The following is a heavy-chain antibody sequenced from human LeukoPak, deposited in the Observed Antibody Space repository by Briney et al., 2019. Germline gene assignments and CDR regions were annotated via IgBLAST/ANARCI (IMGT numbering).Heavy chain of an antibody. CDR3: AATQKWLAFDY. J-gene: IGHJ4*02. V-gene: IGHV4-59*02. CDR1: GGSATPSY. CDR2: FRYSGNT. D-gene: IGHD6-19*01. Sequence: SETLSLTCTVSGGSATPSYWSWIRQPPGEGLEWIGNFRYSGNTDYNPSLKSRVTISLDTSKNQFSLKLNSVTAADTAVYYCAATQKWLAFDYWGQGILVTVSS.